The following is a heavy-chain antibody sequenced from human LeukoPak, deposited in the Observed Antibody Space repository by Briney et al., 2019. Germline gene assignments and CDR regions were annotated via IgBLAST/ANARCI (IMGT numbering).Heavy chain of an antibody. CDR2: IYTSGST. V-gene: IGHV4-61*02. D-gene: IGHD3-16*01. CDR1: GGSISSSSYY. Sequence: PSETLSLTCTVSGGSISSSSYYWSWIRQPAGKGLEWIGRIYTSGSTNYNPSLKSRVTISVDTSKNQLSLKLSSVTAADTAVYYCAREWGDYYYYYYMDVWGKGTTVTVSS. CDR3: AREWGDYYYYYYMDV. J-gene: IGHJ6*03.